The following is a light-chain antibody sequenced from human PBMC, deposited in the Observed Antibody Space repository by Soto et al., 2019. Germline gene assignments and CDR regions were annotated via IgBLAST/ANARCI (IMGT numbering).Light chain of an antibody. CDR1: QSISSY. V-gene: IGKV1-39*01. CDR3: QHSYSTLTWT. CDR2: AAS. J-gene: IGKJ1*01. Sequence: DIQMTQSPSSLSASVGDRVTITCRASQSISSYLNWYQQKPGKAPKLLIYAASSLQSGVPSRFSGSGSGTDFTLTISSLQPEEFATYYCQHSYSTLTWTFGQGTKVEIK.